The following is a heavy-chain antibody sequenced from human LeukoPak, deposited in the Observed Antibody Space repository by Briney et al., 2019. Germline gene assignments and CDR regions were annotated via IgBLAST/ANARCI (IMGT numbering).Heavy chain of an antibody. V-gene: IGHV1-8*03. D-gene: IGHD4-17*01. J-gene: IGHJ5*02. CDR3: ARADYGDFKRGDFDP. CDR2: MNPNSGNT. Sequence: ASAKVSCKASGYTFTSYDINWVRQATGQGLEWMGWMNPNSGNTGYAQKFQGRVTITRNTSISTAYMELSSLRSEDTAVYYCARADYGDFKRGDFDPWGQGTLVTVSS. CDR1: GYTFTSYD.